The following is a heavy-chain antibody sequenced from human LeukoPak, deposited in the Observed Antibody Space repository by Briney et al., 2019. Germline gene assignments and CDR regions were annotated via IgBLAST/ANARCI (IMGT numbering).Heavy chain of an antibody. J-gene: IGHJ2*01. Sequence: ASVKVSCKASGYTFTGYYMHWVRQAPGQGLEWMGWINPSGGSTSYAQKFQGRVTMTRDMSTSTVYMELRSLRSEDTAIYYCARVRRGSSDWYFDLWGRGTLVTVSS. V-gene: IGHV1-46*01. CDR3: ARVRRGSSDWYFDL. CDR1: GYTFTGYY. D-gene: IGHD1-26*01. CDR2: INPSGGST.